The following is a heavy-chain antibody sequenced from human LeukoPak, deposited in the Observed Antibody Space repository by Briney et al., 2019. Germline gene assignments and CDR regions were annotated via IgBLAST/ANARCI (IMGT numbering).Heavy chain of an antibody. CDR3: AIPGAEYCSSTSCYYLAY. CDR1: GGSFSGYY. D-gene: IGHD2-2*01. Sequence: SETLSPTCAVYGGSFSGYYWSWIRQPPGKGLEWIGEINHSGSTNYNPSLKSRVTISVDTSKNQFSLKLSSVTAADTAVYYCAIPGAEYCSSTSCYYLAYWGQGTLVTVSS. V-gene: IGHV4-34*01. J-gene: IGHJ4*02. CDR2: INHSGST.